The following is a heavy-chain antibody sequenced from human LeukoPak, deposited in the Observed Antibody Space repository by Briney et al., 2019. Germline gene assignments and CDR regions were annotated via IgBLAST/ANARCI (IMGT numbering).Heavy chain of an antibody. CDR3: ARALAAAGVLLGPEYFQH. CDR2: INTNTGNP. V-gene: IGHV7-4-1*02. J-gene: IGHJ1*01. Sequence: ASVKVSCKASGYTFSSYTLSWLRQAPGQGLEWMGWINTNTGNPTYAQGFTGRFVFSLDTSVSTAYLQISSLKAEDTAVYYCARALAAAGVLLGPEYFQHWGQGTLVTVSS. D-gene: IGHD6-13*01. CDR1: GYTFSSYT.